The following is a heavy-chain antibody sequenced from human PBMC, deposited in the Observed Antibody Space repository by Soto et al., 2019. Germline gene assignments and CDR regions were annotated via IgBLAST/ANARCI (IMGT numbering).Heavy chain of an antibody. CDR3: AKDQVVSIFGVVTAGYFDY. V-gene: IGHV3-30*18. D-gene: IGHD3-3*01. CDR1: GFTFSSYG. J-gene: IGHJ4*02. CDR2: ISYDGSNK. Sequence: GGSLRLSCAASGFTFSSYGMHWVRQAPGKGLEWVAVISYDGSNKYYADSVKGRFTISRDNSKNTLFLQMNSLRAEDTAVYYCAKDQVVSIFGVVTAGYFDYWGRGTLVTVSS.